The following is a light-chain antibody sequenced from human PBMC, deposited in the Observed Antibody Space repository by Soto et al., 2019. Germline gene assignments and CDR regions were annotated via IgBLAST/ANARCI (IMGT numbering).Light chain of an antibody. CDR2: DES. Sequence: EKVITPSPATLSLSPGETASLSCRARLSASSNLDWYDQKPGQATRILIXDESTRAAGIPARFSGSGSGREFTLTISSLQSEDFAVYYCQQYNNWPTWTFGQGTKVDIK. CDR1: LSASSN. J-gene: IGKJ1*01. V-gene: IGKV3-15*01. CDR3: QQYNNWPTWT.